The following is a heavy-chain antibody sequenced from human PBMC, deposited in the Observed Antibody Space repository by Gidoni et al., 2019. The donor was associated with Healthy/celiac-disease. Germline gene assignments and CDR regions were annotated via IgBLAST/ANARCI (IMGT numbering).Heavy chain of an antibody. V-gene: IGHV1-69*01. Sequence: QVQLVQSGAEVKKPRSSVKVSCKASGGTFSSYAISWVRQAPGQGLEWMGGIIPIFGTANYAQKFQGRVTITADESTSTAYMELSSLRSEDTAVYYCASQIPGGDSSGYYNYFDYWGQGTLVTVSS. CDR3: ASQIPGGDSSGYYNYFDY. J-gene: IGHJ4*02. CDR1: GGTFSSYA. D-gene: IGHD3-22*01. CDR2: IIPIFGTA.